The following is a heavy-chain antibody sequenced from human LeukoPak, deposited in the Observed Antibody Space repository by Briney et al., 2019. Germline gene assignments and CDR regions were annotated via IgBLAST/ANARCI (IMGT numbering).Heavy chain of an antibody. Sequence: GGSLRLSCAASGFTFSSYAMSWVRQAPGKGLEWVSAISGSGGSTYYADSVKGRFTISRDNARNSLYLQMNSLRAEDTAVYYCARLRYDFWRGYFDYWGQGTLATVSS. V-gene: IGHV3-23*01. J-gene: IGHJ4*02. CDR2: ISGSGGST. CDR1: GFTFSSYA. D-gene: IGHD3-3*01. CDR3: ARLRYDFWRGYFDY.